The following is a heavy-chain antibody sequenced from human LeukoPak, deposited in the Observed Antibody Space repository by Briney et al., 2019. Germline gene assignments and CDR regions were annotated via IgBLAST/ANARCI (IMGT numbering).Heavy chain of an antibody. J-gene: IGHJ6*02. CDR2: IYYSRST. D-gene: IGHD6-6*01. CDR3: ARLPVVSSIAARRPYYYYGMDV. V-gene: IGHV4-39*01. Sequence: PSETLSLTCTVSGGSISSSSYYWGWIRQPPGKGLEWIGSIYYSRSTYYNPSLKSRVTISVDTSKNQFSLKLSSVTAADTAVYYCARLPVVSSIAARRPYYYYGMDVWGQGTTVTVSS. CDR1: GGSISSSSYY.